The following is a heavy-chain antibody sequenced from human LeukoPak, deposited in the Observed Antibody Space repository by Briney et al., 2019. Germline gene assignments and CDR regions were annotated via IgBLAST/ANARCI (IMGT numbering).Heavy chain of an antibody. CDR2: IWFDGSNR. CDR3: ARDTSGYYDY. D-gene: IGHD2-15*01. V-gene: IGHV3-33*01. J-gene: IGHJ4*02. CDR1: GFTFRNYG. Sequence: GGSLRLSCEASGFTFRNYGMHWVRQAPGKGLDWVGVIWFDGSNRHYADPVKGRFTISRDNSKNTLYLQVNSVRAEDTAVYYCARDTSGYYDYWGQGALVTVSS.